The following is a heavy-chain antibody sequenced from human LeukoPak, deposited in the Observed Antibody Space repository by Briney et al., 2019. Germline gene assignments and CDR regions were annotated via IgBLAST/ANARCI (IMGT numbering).Heavy chain of an antibody. D-gene: IGHD2-15*01. CDR1: GGSISSYY. V-gene: IGHV4-59*08. J-gene: IGHJ3*02. CDR3: ARRDSIFDI. CDR2: IYSTGST. Sequence: SETLSLTCTVSGGSISSYYWSWIRQPPGKGLEKIGYIYSTGSTNYNPSLKSRLTISVDTSNNQFSLKLSSVTAADTAVYYCARRDSIFDIWGQGTMVTVSS.